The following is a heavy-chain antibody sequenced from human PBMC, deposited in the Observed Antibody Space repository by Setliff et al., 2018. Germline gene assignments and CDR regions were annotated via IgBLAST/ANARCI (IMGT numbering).Heavy chain of an antibody. D-gene: IGHD3-3*01. CDR2: ISPHTGNT. CDR3: SRLVRFCSRTVCQRTSGDEA. J-gene: IGHJ5*02. V-gene: IGHV1-18*01. CDR1: GYTFNDYG. Sequence: ASVKVSCKTSGYTFNDYGIAWVRQAPGQGLEWMGWISPHTGNTYYTPKLHGRVTLTTDTSASTAYVELRSLGSDDTAVYYCSRLVRFCSRTVCQRTSGDEAWGQGTLVTVSS.